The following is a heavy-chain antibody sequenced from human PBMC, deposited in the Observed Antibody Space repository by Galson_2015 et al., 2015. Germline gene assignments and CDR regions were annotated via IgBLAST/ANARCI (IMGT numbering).Heavy chain of an antibody. V-gene: IGHV3-48*02. Sequence: LRLSCAASGFTFSSYSMNWVRQAPGKGLEWVSYISSSSTIYYADSVKGRFTISRDNAKNSLYLQMNSLRDEDTAVYYCARDKDGYNLPNGGWFDPWGQGTLVTVSS. D-gene: IGHD5-24*01. CDR1: GFTFSSYS. CDR2: ISSSSTI. J-gene: IGHJ5*02. CDR3: ARDKDGYNLPNGGWFDP.